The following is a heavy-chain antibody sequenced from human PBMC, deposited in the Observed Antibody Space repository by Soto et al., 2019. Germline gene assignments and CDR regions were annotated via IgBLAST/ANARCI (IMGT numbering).Heavy chain of an antibody. V-gene: IGHV4-59*01. Sequence: SETLSPTCTVSNGSLSSNYWSWIRQSPGKGLEWIGNIYSSGSNNYNPSLKSRVTMSVDTSKNQFTLKLSSVTAADTGVYFCARSFMVPVDFFDYWGQGTPVTVSS. J-gene: IGHJ4*02. D-gene: IGHD3-10*01. CDR2: IYSSGSN. CDR1: NGSLSSNY. CDR3: ARSFMVPVDFFDY.